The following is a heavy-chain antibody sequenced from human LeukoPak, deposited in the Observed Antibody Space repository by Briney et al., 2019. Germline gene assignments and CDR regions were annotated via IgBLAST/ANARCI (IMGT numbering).Heavy chain of an antibody. J-gene: IGHJ4*02. CDR1: GGSFSGYY. CDR3: ARGFIAAAGNLFDY. V-gene: IGHV4-34*01. D-gene: IGHD6-13*01. Sequence: PSETLSLTCAVYGGSFSGYYWSWIRQPPGKGLEWIGEINHSGSTNYNPSLKSRVTISVDTSKNQSSLKLSSVTATDTAVYYCARGFIAAAGNLFDYWGQGTLVTVSS. CDR2: INHSGST.